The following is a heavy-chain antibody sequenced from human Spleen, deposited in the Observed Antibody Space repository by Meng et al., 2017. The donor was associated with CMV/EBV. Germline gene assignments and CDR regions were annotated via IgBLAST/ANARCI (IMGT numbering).Heavy chain of an antibody. J-gene: IGHJ4*01. Sequence: GESLKISCAGSGFIFSTYAMTWVRQAPGKGLEWVSGVSGGSDGIYYADSVKGRFSISRDNSKNTLFLQMNSLRADDTAIYYCARGEIWRYFDSNPDYWGHGTLVTVSS. V-gene: IGHV3-23*01. CDR1: GFIFSTYA. CDR3: ARGEIWRYFDSNPDY. D-gene: IGHD3-22*01. CDR2: VSGGSDGI.